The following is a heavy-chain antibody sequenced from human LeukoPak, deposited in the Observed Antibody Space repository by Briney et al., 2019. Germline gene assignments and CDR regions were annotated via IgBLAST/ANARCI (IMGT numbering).Heavy chain of an antibody. D-gene: IGHD3-10*01. CDR3: ARGSTGGSYYYGSGSHPVIDY. V-gene: IGHV4-59*06. J-gene: IGHJ4*02. CDR2: IYYSGST. Sequence: TSETLSLTCTVSGGSISSYYWSWIRQHPGKGLEWIGYIYYSGSTYYKPSLKSRVTISEDTTKNQFSLKLSSVTAADTAVYYCARGSTGGSYYYGSGSHPVIDYWGQGTLVTVSS. CDR1: GGSISSYY.